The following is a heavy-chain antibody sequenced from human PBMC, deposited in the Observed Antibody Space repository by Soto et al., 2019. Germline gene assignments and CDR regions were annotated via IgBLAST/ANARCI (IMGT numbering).Heavy chain of an antibody. D-gene: IGHD6-19*01. CDR3: ARHDGGWFVVDY. J-gene: IGHJ4*02. V-gene: IGHV5-10-1*03. CDR2: IDPSDSYT. Sequence: EVQLVQSGAEVKKPGESLRISCKGSGYSFTSYWISWVRQMPVKGLEWMGRIDPSDSYTNYSPSFQGHVTMSVDKSINTAYLQWSSLKASDTAMYYCARHDGGWFVVDYWGQGTLVTVSS. CDR1: GYSFTSYW.